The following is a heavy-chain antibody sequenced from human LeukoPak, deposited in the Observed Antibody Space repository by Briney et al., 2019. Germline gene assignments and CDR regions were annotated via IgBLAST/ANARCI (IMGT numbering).Heavy chain of an antibody. J-gene: IGHJ4*02. Sequence: GASVKVSCKASGYTFTSYGISWVRQAPGQGLEWMGWISAYNGNTNYAQKLQGRVTMTTDTSTSTAYMELRSLISDDTAVYYCAIGVNWNSFYYFDYWGQGTLVTVSS. CDR1: GYTFTSYG. CDR3: AIGVNWNSFYYFDY. V-gene: IGHV1-18*01. CDR2: ISAYNGNT. D-gene: IGHD1-7*01.